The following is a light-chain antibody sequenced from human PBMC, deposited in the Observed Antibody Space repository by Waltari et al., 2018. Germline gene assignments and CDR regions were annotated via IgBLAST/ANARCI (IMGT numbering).Light chain of an antibody. V-gene: IGLV1-44*01. J-gene: IGLJ3*02. Sequence: QSVLTQPPSASGTPGQRVTIPCSGSSSNIQSNYVNWYQQLPGTAPKLLIYNINQRPSGVPDRFSGSKSGTSASLAISGLQSEDEADYFCASWDDRLKGRVFGGGTKLTVL. CDR3: ASWDDRLKGRV. CDR1: SSNIQSNY. CDR2: NIN.